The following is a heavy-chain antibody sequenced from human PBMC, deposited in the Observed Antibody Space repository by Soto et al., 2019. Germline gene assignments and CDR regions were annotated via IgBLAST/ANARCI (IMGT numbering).Heavy chain of an antibody. CDR1: GGSFSGYS. CDR3: VSYNSGGPENDI. V-gene: IGHV4-34*01. Sequence: SEPLSLTCAVYGGSFSGYSWSWVRQPPGKGLEWIGEINHSGSTNYNPSLKSRVTISVDTSKNQFSLKLSSVTAADTAVYYCVSYNSGGPENDIWGQGTMVTVSS. J-gene: IGHJ3*02. CDR2: INHSGST. D-gene: IGHD3-10*01.